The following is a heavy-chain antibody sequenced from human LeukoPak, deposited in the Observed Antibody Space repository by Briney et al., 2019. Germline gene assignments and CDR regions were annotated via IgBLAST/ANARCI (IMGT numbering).Heavy chain of an antibody. Sequence: PGGSLRLSCAVSGFTFSAYSMNWVRQAPGKGLEWVSSITSGDFVYFADSLKGRFTISRDNAKSSLYLQMNSLRAEDTAAYYCARGGFNMVRGVIIPSNSYYYYMDIWGKGTTVTVSS. V-gene: IGHV3-21*01. CDR2: ITSGDFV. D-gene: IGHD3-10*01. CDR1: GFTFSAYS. J-gene: IGHJ6*03. CDR3: ARGGFNMVRGVIIPSNSYYYYMDI.